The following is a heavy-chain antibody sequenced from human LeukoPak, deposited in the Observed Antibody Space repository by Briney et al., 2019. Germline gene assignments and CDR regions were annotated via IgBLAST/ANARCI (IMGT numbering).Heavy chain of an antibody. CDR2: INHSGST. CDR1: GGSISSSSYH. V-gene: IGHV4-39*07. D-gene: IGHD2-2*01. J-gene: IGHJ4*02. CDR3: ASTPTEYCSSTSCYENDY. Sequence: SETLSLTCTVSGGSISSSSYHWGWIRQPPGKGLEWIGGINHSGSTNYNPSLKSRVTISVDTSKNQFSLKLSSVTAADTAVYYCASTPTEYCSSTSCYENDYWGQGTLVTVSS.